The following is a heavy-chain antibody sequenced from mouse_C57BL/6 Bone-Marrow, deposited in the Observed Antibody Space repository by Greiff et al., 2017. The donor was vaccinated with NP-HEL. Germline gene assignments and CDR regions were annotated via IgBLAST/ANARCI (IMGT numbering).Heavy chain of an antibody. Sequence: QVQLQQPGAELVKPGASVKMSCKASGYTFTSYWITWVKQRPGQGLEWIGDIHPGSGSTNYNEKFKSKATLTVDTSSSTAYMQLSSLTSEDSAVYYCARGYYGSSYVDFAYWGQGTRVTVSA. CDR2: IHPGSGST. CDR3: ARGYYGSSYVDFAY. V-gene: IGHV1-55*01. D-gene: IGHD1-1*01. CDR1: GYTFTSYW. J-gene: IGHJ3*01.